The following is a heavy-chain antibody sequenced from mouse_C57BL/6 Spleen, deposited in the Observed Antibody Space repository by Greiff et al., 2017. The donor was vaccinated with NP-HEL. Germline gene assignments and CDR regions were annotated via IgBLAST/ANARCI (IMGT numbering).Heavy chain of an antibody. Sequence: EVQLVESGGDLVKPGGSLKLSCAASGFTFSSYGMSWVRQTPDKRLEWVATISSGGSYTYYPYSVKGRFTISRDNAKNTLYLQMSSLKSEDTAMYYCARQGAAQALDYWGQGTTLTVSS. J-gene: IGHJ2*01. V-gene: IGHV5-6*01. D-gene: IGHD3-2*02. CDR3: ARQGAAQALDY. CDR2: ISSGGSYT. CDR1: GFTFSSYG.